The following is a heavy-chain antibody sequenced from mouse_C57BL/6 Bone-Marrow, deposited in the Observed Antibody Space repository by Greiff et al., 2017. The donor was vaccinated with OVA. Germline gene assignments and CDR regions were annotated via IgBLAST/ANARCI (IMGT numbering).Heavy chain of an antibody. CDR3: ARSLHYYGSSPWYFDV. CDR2: IYPGSGST. J-gene: IGHJ1*03. Sequence: QVQLQQPGAELVKPGASVKMSCKASGYTFTSYWITWVKQRPGQGLEWIGDIYPGSGSTNYNEKFKSKATLTVDKPSSTAYMQLSSLTSEDSAVYYCARSLHYYGSSPWYFDVWGTGTTVTVSS. V-gene: IGHV1-55*01. D-gene: IGHD1-1*01. CDR1: GYTFTSYW.